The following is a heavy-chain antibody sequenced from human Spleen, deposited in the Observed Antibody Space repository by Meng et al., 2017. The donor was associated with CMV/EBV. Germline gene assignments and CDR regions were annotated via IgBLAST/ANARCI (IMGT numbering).Heavy chain of an antibody. CDR2: TRNKANSYTT. CDR1: FSDHY. V-gene: IGHV3-72*01. CDR3: ARATFTLVRGVTNYGMDV. J-gene: IGHJ6*02. D-gene: IGHD3-10*01. Sequence: FSDHYMDWVRQAPGKGLEWVGRTRNKANSYTTEYAASVKGRFTISRDDSKNSLFLQMNSLKTEDTAVYYCARATFTLVRGVTNYGMDVWGQGTLVTVSS.